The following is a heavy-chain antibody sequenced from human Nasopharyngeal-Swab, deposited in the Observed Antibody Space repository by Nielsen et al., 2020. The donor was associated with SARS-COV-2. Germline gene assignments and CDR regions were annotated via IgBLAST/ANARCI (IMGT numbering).Heavy chain of an antibody. CDR3: ARVNNGGGIVPASYSFFMDV. Sequence: SETLSLTCSLNGVSFSGYHWGWIRQSPGKRLEWIGDITRSGNTNYNPALKSRVIMSVATSKAKFSLKLTCVTAADTAIYFCARVNNGGGIVPASYSFFMDVWGKGTSVAVSS. CDR2: ITRSGNT. CDR1: GVSFSGYH. V-gene: IGHV4-34*01. J-gene: IGHJ6*03. D-gene: IGHD2-2*01.